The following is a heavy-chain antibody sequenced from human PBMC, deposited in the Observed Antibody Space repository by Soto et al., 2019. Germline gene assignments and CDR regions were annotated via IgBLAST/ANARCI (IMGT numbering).Heavy chain of an antibody. Sequence: SETLSLTCTVSGGSISSGGYYWSWIRQHPGKGLEWIGYIYYSGSTYYNPSLKSRVTISVDTSKNQFSLKLSSVTAADTAVYYCARVVPAAIYYFDHWGQGTLVTVSS. CDR1: GGSISSGGYY. J-gene: IGHJ4*02. V-gene: IGHV4-31*03. D-gene: IGHD2-2*02. CDR2: IYYSGST. CDR3: ARVVPAAIYYFDH.